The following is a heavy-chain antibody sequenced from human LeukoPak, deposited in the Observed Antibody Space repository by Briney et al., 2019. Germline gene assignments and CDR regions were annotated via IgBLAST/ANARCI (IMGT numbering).Heavy chain of an antibody. CDR3: ATGTGDSGTYYFDY. V-gene: IGHV4-31*03. Sequence: SETLSLTCTVSCGSISSGGYYWSWIRQHPGKGLEWIGYIYYSGSTYYNPSLKSRVTISVDTSKNQFSLKLSSVTAADTAVYYCATGTGDSGTYYFDYWGQGTLVTVSS. CDR2: IYYSGST. J-gene: IGHJ4*02. D-gene: IGHD1-26*01. CDR1: CGSISSGGYY.